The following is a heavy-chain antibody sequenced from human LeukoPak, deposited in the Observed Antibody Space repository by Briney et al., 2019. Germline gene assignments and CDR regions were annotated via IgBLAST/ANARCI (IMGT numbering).Heavy chain of an antibody. CDR2: ISSSGSTI. D-gene: IGHD4-17*01. J-gene: IGHJ4*02. CDR1: GFTFSSYE. V-gene: IGHV3-48*03. CDR3: ARDPGDYDYFDY. Sequence: QPGGSLRLSCAASGFTFSSYEMIWVRQAPGKGLEWVSYISSSGSTIYYADSVKGRFTISRDNAKNSLYLQMNSLRAEDTAVYYCARDPGDYDYFDYWGQGTLVTVSS.